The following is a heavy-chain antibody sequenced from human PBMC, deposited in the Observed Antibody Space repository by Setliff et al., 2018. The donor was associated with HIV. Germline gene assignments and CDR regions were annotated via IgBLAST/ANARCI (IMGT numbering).Heavy chain of an antibody. CDR3: ARAIVKTGYHTKSRVFDY. V-gene: IGHV4-34*01. Sequence: SETLSLTCAVYGGSLNDYSWNWIRQSPGKGLEWIGEVNLPKTLNYNPSLESRITISVDTSKKQFSLDLSSVTAADTAVYFRARAIVKTGYHTKSRVFDYWGQGTLVTVSS. J-gene: IGHJ4*02. CDR1: GGSLNDYS. D-gene: IGHD3-9*01. CDR2: VNLPKTL.